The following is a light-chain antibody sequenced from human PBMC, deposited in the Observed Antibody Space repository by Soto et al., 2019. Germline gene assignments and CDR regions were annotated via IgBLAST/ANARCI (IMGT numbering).Light chain of an antibody. J-gene: IGKJ3*01. CDR2: GAS. V-gene: IGKV1-39*01. CDR3: QQSYSTPLFT. CDR1: QRIGIY. Sequence: DIQMTQSPSSLSAAVGARVTITCRASQRIGIYLNWYQQKPGRAPKLLITGASTLQSGVPSRFSGSGSGTDFTLTISTLYPEDFATYYCQQSYSTPLFTFGPGTTVD.